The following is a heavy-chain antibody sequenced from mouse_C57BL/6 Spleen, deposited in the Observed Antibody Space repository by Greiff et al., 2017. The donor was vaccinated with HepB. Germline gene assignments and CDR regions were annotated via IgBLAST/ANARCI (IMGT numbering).Heavy chain of an antibody. Sequence: EVKLQESGPELVKPGASVKISCKASGYSFTDYNMNWVKQSNGKSLEWIGVINPNYGTTSYNQKFKGKATLTVDQSSSTAYMQLNSLTSEDSAVYYCARAYYSNSHWYFDVWGTGTTVTVSS. CDR2: INPNYGTT. J-gene: IGHJ1*03. V-gene: IGHV1-39*01. D-gene: IGHD2-5*01. CDR1: GYSFTDYN. CDR3: ARAYYSNSHWYFDV.